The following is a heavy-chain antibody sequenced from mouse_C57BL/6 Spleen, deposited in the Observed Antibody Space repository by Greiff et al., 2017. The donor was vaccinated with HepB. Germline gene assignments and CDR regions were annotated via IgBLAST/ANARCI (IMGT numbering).Heavy chain of an antibody. CDR1: GYTFTDYE. Sequence: VQLQESGAELVRPGASVTLSCKASGYTFTDYEMHWVKQTPVHGLEWIGAIDPETGGTAYNQKFKGKAILTADKPSSTAYMELRSLTSEDSAVYYCTRAGSFAYWGQGTLVTVSA. CDR3: TRAGSFAY. CDR2: IDPETGGT. D-gene: IGHD2-2*01. V-gene: IGHV1-15*01. J-gene: IGHJ3*01.